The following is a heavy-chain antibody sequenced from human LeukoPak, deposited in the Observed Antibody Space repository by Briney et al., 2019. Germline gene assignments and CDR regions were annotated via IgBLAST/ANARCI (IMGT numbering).Heavy chain of an antibody. D-gene: IGHD6-13*01. CDR3: AKGYGSWYFFDY. CDR2: TSGSGGTT. V-gene: IGHV3-23*01. Sequence: GGSLRLSCAASGFTFSSYAMSWVRQAPGKGLEWVSATSGSGGTTFYADSVKGRFTISRDNSKNTLFLQMNSLRVEDTAVYYCAKGYGSWYFFDYWGQGTLVTVSS. J-gene: IGHJ4*02. CDR1: GFTFSSYA.